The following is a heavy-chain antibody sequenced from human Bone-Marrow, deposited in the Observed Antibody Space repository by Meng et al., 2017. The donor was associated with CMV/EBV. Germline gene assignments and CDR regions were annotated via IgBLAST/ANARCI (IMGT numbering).Heavy chain of an antibody. CDR3: ARALVCTGYDCLDH. V-gene: IGHV3-53*01. CDR1: GFTFTSYA. Sequence: GGSLRLSCAASGFTFTSYAMHWVRQAPGKGLEWVSIIYSADNTYYADSVKGRFTISRDNSKNTLYLDMSSLRAYDTAVYYCARALVCTGYDCLDHWGQGTLVTVSS. D-gene: IGHD2-8*02. CDR2: IYSADNT. J-gene: IGHJ4*02.